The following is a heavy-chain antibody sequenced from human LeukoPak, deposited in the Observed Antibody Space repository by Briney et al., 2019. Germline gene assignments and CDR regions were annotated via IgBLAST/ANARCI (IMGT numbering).Heavy chain of an antibody. CDR2: IYYSGST. V-gene: IGHV4-59*06. CDR1: GGSISSNY. Sequence: SETLSLTCTVSGGSISSNYWSWIRQPPGKGLEWIGYIYYSGSTYYNPSLKSRVTISVDTSKNQFSLKLSSVTAADTAVYYCAREDRNHNSYDSSGSLDYWGQGTLVTVSS. J-gene: IGHJ4*02. D-gene: IGHD3-22*01. CDR3: AREDRNHNSYDSSGSLDY.